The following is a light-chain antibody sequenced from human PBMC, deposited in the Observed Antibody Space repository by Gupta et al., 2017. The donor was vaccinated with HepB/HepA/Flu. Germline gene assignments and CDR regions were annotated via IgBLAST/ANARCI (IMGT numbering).Light chain of an antibody. V-gene: IGKV3-15*01. CDR2: GAS. J-gene: IGKJ1*01. CDR1: QSVSSN. CDR3: QQYKNRPWT. Sequence: EIVMTPSPATLSVSPGERATLSCWASQSVSSNLAWYQQKPGQAPRLLIYGASTRATGIQARIRGSESGKEFTLTISSLQSEDFAVYYCQQYKNRPWTFGQGTKVEIK.